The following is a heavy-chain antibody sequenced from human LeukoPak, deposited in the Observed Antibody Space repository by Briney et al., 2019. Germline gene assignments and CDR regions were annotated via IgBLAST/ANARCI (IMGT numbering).Heavy chain of an antibody. CDR3: ARIQNVDTAMWWRRHVYYFDY. J-gene: IGHJ4*02. V-gene: IGHV2-26*01. CDR2: IFSNDEK. CDR1: WFSLSKARMG. Sequence: SGPTLVNPTENLTPTCTVSWFSLSKARMGVGWVRQPPGKALEWLAHIFSNDEKSYSTSLKSRLTISKDTSKSQVVLTMTNMDPVDTATYYCARIQNVDTAMWWRRHVYYFDYWGQGTLVTVSS. D-gene: IGHD5-18*01.